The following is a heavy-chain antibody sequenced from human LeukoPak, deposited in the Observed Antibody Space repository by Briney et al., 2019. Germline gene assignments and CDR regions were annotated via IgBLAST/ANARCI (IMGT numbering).Heavy chain of an antibody. CDR2: INTNTGNP. Sequence: ASVKVSCKASGYTFTSYAMNWVRQAPGQGLEWMGWINTNTGNPTYAQGFTGRFVFSLDTSVSTAYLQISSLKAEDTAVYYCARADIVVVPAALHYNWFDPWGQGTLVTVSS. CDR1: GYTFTSYA. D-gene: IGHD2-2*01. CDR3: ARADIVVVPAALHYNWFDP. V-gene: IGHV7-4-1*02. J-gene: IGHJ5*02.